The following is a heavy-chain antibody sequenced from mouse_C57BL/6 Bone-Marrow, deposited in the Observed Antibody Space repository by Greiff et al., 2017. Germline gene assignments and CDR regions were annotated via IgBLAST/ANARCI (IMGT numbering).Heavy chain of an antibody. J-gene: IGHJ3*01. V-gene: IGHV1-26*01. Sequence: VQLQQSGPELVKPGASVKISCKASGYTFTDYYMNWVKQSHGKSLAWIGDINPNNGGTSYNQKFKGKATLTVDKSSSTAYMELRSLTSEDSAVYYCARWENGSSPFFAYWGQGTLVTVSA. CDR2: INPNNGGT. CDR1: GYTFTDYY. D-gene: IGHD1-1*01. CDR3: ARWENGSSPFFAY.